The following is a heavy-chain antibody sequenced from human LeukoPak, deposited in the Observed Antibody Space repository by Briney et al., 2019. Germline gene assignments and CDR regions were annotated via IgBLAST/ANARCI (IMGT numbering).Heavy chain of an antibody. CDR1: GYTFTSYY. Sequence: ASVKVSCKASGYTFTSYYMHWVRQAPGQGLEWIGIINPSGGSTTYAQKLQGRVTMTRDTSTSTVYMELSSLRSEDTAVYYCARAPDLWTDYWGQGSLVTVSS. V-gene: IGHV1-46*01. CDR2: INPSGGST. J-gene: IGHJ4*02. D-gene: IGHD1-1*01. CDR3: ARAPDLWTDY.